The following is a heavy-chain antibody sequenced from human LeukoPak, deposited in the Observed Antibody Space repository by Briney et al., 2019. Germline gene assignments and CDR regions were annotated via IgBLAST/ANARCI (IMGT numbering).Heavy chain of an antibody. Sequence: TSETLSLTCTVSGGSISSYYWSWIRQPPGKGLEWIGYIYYSGSTNYNPSLKSRVTISVDTSKNQFSLKLSSVTAADTAVYYCAGSTDYGSGSYSPYYFDYWGQGTLVTVSS. CDR2: IYYSGST. D-gene: IGHD3-10*01. J-gene: IGHJ4*02. V-gene: IGHV4-59*01. CDR3: AGSTDYGSGSYSPYYFDY. CDR1: GGSISSYY.